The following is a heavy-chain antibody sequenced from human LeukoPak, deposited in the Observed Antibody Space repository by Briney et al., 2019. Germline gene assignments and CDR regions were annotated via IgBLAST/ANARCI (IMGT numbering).Heavy chain of an antibody. CDR1: GYTFTSYG. D-gene: IGHD6-13*01. CDR3: ARALGHDSSSWIYYYYYGMDV. V-gene: IGHV1-18*01. Sequence: GASVKVSCKASGYTFTSYGISWVRQAPGQGLEWMGWISAYNGNTNYAQKLQGRVTMTTDTSTSTAYMELRSLRSDDTAVYYCARALGHDSSSWIYYYYYGMDVWGQGTTVTVSS. J-gene: IGHJ6*02. CDR2: ISAYNGNT.